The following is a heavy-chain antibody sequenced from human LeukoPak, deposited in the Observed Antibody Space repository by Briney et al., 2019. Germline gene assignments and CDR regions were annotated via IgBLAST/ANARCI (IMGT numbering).Heavy chain of an antibody. CDR3: AREFGGRDGSGRQYATDY. CDR1: GFTFSSYS. CDR2: ITSSSSYI. V-gene: IGHV3-21*05. Sequence: GGSLRLSCAASGFTFSSYSMNWVRQAPGKGLEWVSYITSSSSYIYYADSVKGRFTISRDNAKNSLYLQMNSLRAEDTAVYYCAREFGGRDGSGRQYATDYWGQGTLVTVSS. J-gene: IGHJ4*02. D-gene: IGHD3-16*01.